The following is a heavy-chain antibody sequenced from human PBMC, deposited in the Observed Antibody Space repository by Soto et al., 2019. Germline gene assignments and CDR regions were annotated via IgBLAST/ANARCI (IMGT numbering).Heavy chain of an antibody. D-gene: IGHD7-27*01. CDR1: GFTFSSYS. CDR3: AGPYWGYNAFDI. CDR2: ISSSSSYI. V-gene: IGHV3-21*01. J-gene: IGHJ3*02. Sequence: GGSLRLSCAASGFTFSSYSMNWVRQAPGKGLEWVSSISSSSSYIYYADSVKGRFTISRDNAKNSLYLQMNSLRAEDTAVYYCAGPYWGYNAFDIWGQGTMVTVSS.